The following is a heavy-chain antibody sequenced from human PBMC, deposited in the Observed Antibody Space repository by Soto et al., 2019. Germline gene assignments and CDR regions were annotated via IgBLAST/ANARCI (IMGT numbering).Heavy chain of an antibody. V-gene: IGHV1-69*01. CDR2: IIPIFQTT. CDR1: GGTFSNYA. J-gene: IGHJ4*02. D-gene: IGHD3-10*01. CDR3: VRDRGTQMHLFLWDN. Sequence: QVQLVQSGAEAKKPGSSVKVSCKASGGTFSNYAFSWVRQAPGQGLEWMGGIIPIFQTTTYPKMFQDRVTITADGSTSTTYLELSSLRSEDTAVYYCVRDRGTQMHLFLWDNWGQATLVTVSS.